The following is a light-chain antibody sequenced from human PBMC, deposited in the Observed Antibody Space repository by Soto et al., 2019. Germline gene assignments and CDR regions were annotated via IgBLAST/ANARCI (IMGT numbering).Light chain of an antibody. Sequence: EIVLTQSPATLSLSPGERATLSCRASQSVSSYLAWYQQKPGQAPRLLIYDASNRATGISARFSGSGSGTDFTLTISSLEPEDFEGYYCQKYKSALLNFDGGTKVDI. J-gene: IGKJ4*01. CDR3: QKYKSALLN. V-gene: IGKV3-11*01. CDR2: DAS. CDR1: QSVSSY.